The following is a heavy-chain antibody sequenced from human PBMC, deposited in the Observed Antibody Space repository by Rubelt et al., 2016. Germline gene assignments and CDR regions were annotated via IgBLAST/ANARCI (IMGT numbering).Heavy chain of an antibody. CDR3: AREVGATDL. J-gene: IGHJ4*02. CDR1: GYTFTGYY. D-gene: IGHD1-26*01. CDR2: INPNSGGT. V-gene: IGHV1-2*02. Sequence: QVQLVQSGAEVKKPGASVKVSCKASGYTFTGYYMHWVRQAPGQGLEWMGWINPNSGGTNYAQKFQGRVTMTEDTATDTAYVELSSLRSDDTALDYCAREVGATDLWGQGTLVTVSS.